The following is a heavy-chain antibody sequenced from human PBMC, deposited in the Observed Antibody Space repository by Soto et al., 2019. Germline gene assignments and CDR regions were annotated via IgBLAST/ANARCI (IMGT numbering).Heavy chain of an antibody. J-gene: IGHJ4*02. CDR1: GGSISSYY. V-gene: IGHV4-59*01. CDR3: AREGCSSTSCPIDY. D-gene: IGHD2-2*01. Sequence: PSETLALACPVSGGSISSYYWSWIRQPPGKGLEWIGYIYYSGSTNYNPSLKSRVTISVDTSKNQFSLKLSSVTAADTAVYYCAREGCSSTSCPIDYWGQGTLVTVSS. CDR2: IYYSGST.